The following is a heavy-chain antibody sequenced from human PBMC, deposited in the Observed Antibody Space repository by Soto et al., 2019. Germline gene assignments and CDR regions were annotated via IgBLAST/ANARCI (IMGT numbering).Heavy chain of an antibody. D-gene: IGHD2-2*01. CDR1: GGSISSGGYY. Sequence: KPSETLSLTCTVSGGSISSGGYYWSWIRQHPGKGLEWIGYIYYSGSTYYNPSLKSRVTISVDTSKNQFSLKLSSVAAADTAVYYCARGGHCSSTSCSSYYGMDVWGQGTTVTVSS. J-gene: IGHJ6*02. V-gene: IGHV4-31*03. CDR3: ARGGHCSSTSCSSYYGMDV. CDR2: IYYSGST.